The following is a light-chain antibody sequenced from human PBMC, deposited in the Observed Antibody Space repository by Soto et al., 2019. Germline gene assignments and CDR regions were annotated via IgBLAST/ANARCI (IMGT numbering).Light chain of an antibody. CDR2: GAS. J-gene: IGKJ1*01. Sequence: EIVLTQSPGTLSLSPGERATLSCRASQSISSSNLVWYQQKPGQAPRLLIYGASSRATGIPDRFSGSGSGTDFALTISSLEPGDFAVYFCHHCGGSQPFGQGTKVETK. CDR3: HHCGGSQP. CDR1: QSISSSN. V-gene: IGKV3-20*01.